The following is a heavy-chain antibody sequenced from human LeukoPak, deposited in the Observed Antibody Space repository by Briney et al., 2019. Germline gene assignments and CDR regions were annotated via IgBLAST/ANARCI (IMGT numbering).Heavy chain of an antibody. CDR3: ARASGKYCSSTIWGCEDY. D-gene: IGHD2-2*01. CDR1: GYTFTSYD. J-gene: IGHJ4*02. CDR2: MNPNSGNT. Sequence: ASVKVSCKASGYTFTSYDINWVRQATGQGLEWMGWMNPNSGNTGYAQKFQGRVTITRNTSISTAYMELSSLRSEDTAVYYCARASGKYCSSTIWGCEDYWGQGTLVTVSS. V-gene: IGHV1-8*03.